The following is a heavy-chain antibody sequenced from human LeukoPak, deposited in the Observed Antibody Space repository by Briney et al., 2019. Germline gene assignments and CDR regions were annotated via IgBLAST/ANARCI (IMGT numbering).Heavy chain of an antibody. D-gene: IGHD6-19*01. CDR1: GGSISSGDYY. J-gene: IGHJ2*01. Sequence: SETLSLTCTVSGGSISSGDYYWSWIRQPPGKGLEWIGYIYYSGSTYYNPSLKSRVTISVDTSKNQSSLKLSSVTAADTAVYYCARDRGAQWWYFDLWGRGTLVTVSS. CDR3: ARDRGAQWWYFDL. CDR2: IYYSGST. V-gene: IGHV4-30-4*01.